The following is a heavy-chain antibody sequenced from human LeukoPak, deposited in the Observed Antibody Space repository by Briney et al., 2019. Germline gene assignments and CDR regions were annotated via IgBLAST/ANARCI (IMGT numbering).Heavy chain of an antibody. CDR3: ASITMVRGVTAFEY. V-gene: IGHV3-23*01. J-gene: IGHJ4*02. Sequence: GGSLRLSCAASGFTFSSYAISWVRQAPGKGLEWVSAISGSGGSTYYADSVKGRFTISRDNAKNSLYLQMNSLRAEDTAVYYCASITMVRGVTAFEYWGQGTLVTVSS. D-gene: IGHD3-10*01. CDR2: ISGSGGST. CDR1: GFTFSSYA.